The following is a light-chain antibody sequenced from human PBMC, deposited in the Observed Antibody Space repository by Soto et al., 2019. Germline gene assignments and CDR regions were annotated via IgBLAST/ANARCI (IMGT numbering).Light chain of an antibody. Sequence: EIVLTQSPGTLSLSPGERAILSCRASQGVSSASLAWYRQKPGQAPRLLVYDASSRATGIPDRFSGSGSGTDFTLTISRLEPEDFAVYYCQQYGSAPRTFGQGTKVEIK. V-gene: IGKV3-20*01. CDR2: DAS. CDR3: QQYGSAPRT. CDR1: QGVSSAS. J-gene: IGKJ1*01.